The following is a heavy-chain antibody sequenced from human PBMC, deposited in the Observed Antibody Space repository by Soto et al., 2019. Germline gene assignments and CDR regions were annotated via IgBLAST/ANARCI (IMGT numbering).Heavy chain of an antibody. CDR2: IWYDGSNK. J-gene: IGHJ6*02. CDR1: GFTFSSYG. D-gene: IGHD2-2*01. V-gene: IGHV3-33*01. CDR3: ASDAAMVTLENYYYYGMDV. Sequence: QVQLVESGGGVVQPGRSLRLSCAASGFTFSSYGMHWVRQAPGKGLEWVAVIWYDGSNKYYADSVKGRLTISRDNSKNTLYLQMNSLRAEDTAVYYCASDAAMVTLENYYYYGMDVWGQGTTVTVSS.